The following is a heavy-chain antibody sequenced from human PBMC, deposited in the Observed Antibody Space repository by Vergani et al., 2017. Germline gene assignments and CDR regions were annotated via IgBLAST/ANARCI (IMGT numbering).Heavy chain of an antibody. D-gene: IGHD3-16*01. Sequence: VQLVQSGAEVKKPGATMKISCKVSGYTFTDHYMHWVKQAPGKGLEWMGRIIPIFGTANYAQKFQGRVTITADESTSTAYMELSSLRSEDTAVYYCARPEGEPSPLSGMDVWGQGTTVTVSS. V-gene: IGHV1-69*13. CDR1: GYTFTDHY. CDR2: IIPIFGTA. J-gene: IGHJ6*02. CDR3: ARPEGEPSPLSGMDV.